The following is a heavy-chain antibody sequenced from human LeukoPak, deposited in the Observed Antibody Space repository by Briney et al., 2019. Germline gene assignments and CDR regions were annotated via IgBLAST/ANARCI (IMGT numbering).Heavy chain of an antibody. J-gene: IGHJ4*02. CDR2: IYYSGST. Sequence: PSETLSLTCTVSGGSISSYYWSWIRQPPGKGLEWIGCIYYSGSTNYNPSLKSRVTISVDTSKNQFSLKLNSVTAADTAVYYCASTSNWNDEYNFDYWGQGTLVTVSS. D-gene: IGHD1-1*01. CDR3: ASTSNWNDEYNFDY. CDR1: GGSISSYY. V-gene: IGHV4-59*01.